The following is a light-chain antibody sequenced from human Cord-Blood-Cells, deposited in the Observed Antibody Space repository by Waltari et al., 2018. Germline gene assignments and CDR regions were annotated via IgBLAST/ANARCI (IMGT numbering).Light chain of an antibody. CDR3: LQDYNYPRT. CDR1: QGIRND. CDR2: AAY. V-gene: IGKV1-6*01. Sequence: AIQMTQSPSSLPASVGDRVTITCRASQGIRNDLGWYQQKPGKAPKLLIYAAYSLQSGVPSRFSGSGSGTDFTLPISSLQPEDFATYYCLQDYNYPRTFGQGTKVEIK. J-gene: IGKJ1*01.